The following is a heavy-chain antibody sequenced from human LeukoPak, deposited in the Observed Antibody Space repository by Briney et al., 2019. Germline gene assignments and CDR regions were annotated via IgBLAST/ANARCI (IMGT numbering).Heavy chain of an antibody. CDR3: ARTLGYCSSTSCLRNWFGP. Sequence: AGGSLRLSCAASGFTVSSNYMSWVRQAPGKGLEWVSVIYSGGSTYYADSVKGRFTISRDNSKNTLYLQMNSLRAEDTAVYYCARTLGYCSSTSCLRNWFGPWGQGTLVTVSS. V-gene: IGHV3-66*01. D-gene: IGHD2-2*01. J-gene: IGHJ5*02. CDR2: IYSGGST. CDR1: GFTVSSNY.